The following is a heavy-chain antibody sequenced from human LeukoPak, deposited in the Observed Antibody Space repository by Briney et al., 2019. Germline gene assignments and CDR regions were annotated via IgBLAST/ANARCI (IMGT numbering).Heavy chain of an antibody. CDR1: GGSISSYY. Sequence: SETLSLTCTVSGGSISSYYWSWIRQPPGKGLEWIGEINHSGSTNYNPSLKSRVTISVDTSKNQFSLKLSSVTAADTAVYYCARGGHVLRFLEWLPSFDYWGQGTLVTVSS. V-gene: IGHV4-34*01. D-gene: IGHD3-3*01. J-gene: IGHJ4*02. CDR2: INHSGST. CDR3: ARGGHVLRFLEWLPSFDY.